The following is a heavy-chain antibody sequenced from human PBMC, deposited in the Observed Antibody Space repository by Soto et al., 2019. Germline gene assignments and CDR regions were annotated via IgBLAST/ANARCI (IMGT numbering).Heavy chain of an antibody. D-gene: IGHD2-15*01. CDR3: ARVVVETNYYGMDV. Sequence: PSETLSLTCTVSGGSISSYYWSWIRQPPGKGLEWIGYIYYSGSTNYNPSLKSRVTISVDTSKNQFSLKLSSVTAADTAVYYCARVVVETNYYGMDVWGQGTTVTVSS. J-gene: IGHJ6*02. CDR1: GGSISSYY. V-gene: IGHV4-59*01. CDR2: IYYSGST.